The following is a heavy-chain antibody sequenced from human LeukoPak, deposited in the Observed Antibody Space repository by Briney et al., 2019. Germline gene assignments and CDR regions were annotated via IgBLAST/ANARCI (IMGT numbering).Heavy chain of an antibody. CDR3: AKDSYDSSGYYLGYYYGMDV. Sequence: GGSLRLSCAASGVTFSSYAMSWVRQAPGKGLEWVSAIGGSGGSTYYADSVKGRFTISRDNSKNTLYLQMNSLRAEDTAVYYCAKDSYDSSGYYLGYYYGMDVWGQGTTVTVSS. D-gene: IGHD3-22*01. CDR1: GVTFSSYA. V-gene: IGHV3-23*01. J-gene: IGHJ6*02. CDR2: IGGSGGST.